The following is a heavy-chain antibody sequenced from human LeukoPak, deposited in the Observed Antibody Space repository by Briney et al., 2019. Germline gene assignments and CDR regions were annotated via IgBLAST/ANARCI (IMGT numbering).Heavy chain of an antibody. V-gene: IGHV3-21*01. CDR2: ISSSSSYI. CDR3: ARGWYSSSWYEGSNWFDP. Sequence: PGGSLRLSCVASGFSVSSVYMNWVRQAPGKGLEWVSSISSSSSYIYYADSVKGRFTISRDNAKNSLYLQMNSLRAEDTAVYYCARGWYSSSWYEGSNWFDPWGQGTLVTVSS. CDR1: GFSVSSVY. J-gene: IGHJ5*02. D-gene: IGHD6-13*01.